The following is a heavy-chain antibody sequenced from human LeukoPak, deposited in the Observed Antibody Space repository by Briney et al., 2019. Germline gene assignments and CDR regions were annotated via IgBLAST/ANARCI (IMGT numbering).Heavy chain of an antibody. D-gene: IGHD3-22*01. V-gene: IGHV3-21*01. J-gene: IGHJ4*02. Sequence: GGSLRLSCAASGFTFSSYSMNWVRQAPGKGLEWVSSVSSSSSYIYYADSVKGRFTISRDNAKNSLYLQMNSLRAEDTAVYYCARGSGSSGYSDYWGQGTLVTVSS. CDR1: GFTFSSYS. CDR3: ARGSGSSGYSDY. CDR2: VSSSSSYI.